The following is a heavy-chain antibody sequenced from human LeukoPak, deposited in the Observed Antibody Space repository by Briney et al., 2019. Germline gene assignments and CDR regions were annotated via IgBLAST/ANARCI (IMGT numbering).Heavy chain of an antibody. CDR1: GFTFSSYA. Sequence: GGSLRLSCAASGFTFSSYAMHWVRQAPGKGLEWVSLISVDGVSTFYADSVKGRLSISRDNSKNSLSLEMNSLRTEDTAMYYCARESGKFDYWGQGTLVAVSS. J-gene: IGHJ4*02. CDR2: ISVDGVST. CDR3: ARESGKFDY. V-gene: IGHV3-43*02.